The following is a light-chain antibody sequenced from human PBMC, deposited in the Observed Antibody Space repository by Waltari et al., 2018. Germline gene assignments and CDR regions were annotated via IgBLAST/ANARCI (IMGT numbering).Light chain of an antibody. Sequence: DIQMTQSPSSLSASVGDRVTIPCRASQTIRIYLNWYQLKPGKAPKLLIYGASILQSGVPSRFSGSGSGTDFTLTISSLQPEDFATYFCQQSDRTPRLFTFGPGTKVDVK. CDR3: QQSDRTPRLFT. J-gene: IGKJ3*01. CDR1: QTIRIY. V-gene: IGKV1-39*01. CDR2: GAS.